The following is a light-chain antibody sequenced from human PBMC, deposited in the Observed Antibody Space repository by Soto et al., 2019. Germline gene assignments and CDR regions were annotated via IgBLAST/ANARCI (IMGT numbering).Light chain of an antibody. CDR2: WAS. J-gene: IGKJ5*01. CDR1: QSVLYSSNNKNK. CDR3: QHYYSTST. Sequence: DIVMTQSPDSLAVSLGERATINCKSSQSVLYSSNNKNKLAWYQQKPGQPPKLLIYWASTRESGVPDRFSGSGSGTDFTLTISSLQAEDVAVYYCQHYYSTSTFGQGTRLEIK. V-gene: IGKV4-1*01.